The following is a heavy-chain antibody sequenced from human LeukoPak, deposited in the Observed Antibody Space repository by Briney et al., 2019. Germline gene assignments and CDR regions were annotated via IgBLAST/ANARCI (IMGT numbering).Heavy chain of an antibody. CDR3: ASLGSVAMPFDY. CDR1: GGSMNNYY. CDR2: SYYSGST. J-gene: IGHJ4*02. V-gene: IGHV4-59*08. D-gene: IGHD2-2*01. Sequence: SETLSLTCTVSGGSMNNYYWNWIRQPPGKGLEWIGHSYYSGSTNYNPSLKSRVNISVDTSKNQFSLNLSSVTAADTAVYYCASLGSVAMPFDYWGQGTLVTVSS.